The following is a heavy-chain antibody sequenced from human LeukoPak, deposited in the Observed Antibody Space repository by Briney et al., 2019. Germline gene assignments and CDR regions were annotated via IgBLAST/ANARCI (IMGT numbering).Heavy chain of an antibody. J-gene: IGHJ3*02. Sequence: SGTLSLTCIFTGGSISSSTYYGGWIPQPPGRGVEGIWSIYYSENTHYNPSLESPVHISLDTTKNQFSLKLCSVTAADTDVYYCARAISPRSPIRYFGPLYDFDIWGEGTMVTVSS. D-gene: IGHD3-9*01. CDR1: GGSISSSTYY. CDR3: ARAISPRSPIRYFGPLYDFDI. CDR2: IYYSENT. V-gene: IGHV4-39*07.